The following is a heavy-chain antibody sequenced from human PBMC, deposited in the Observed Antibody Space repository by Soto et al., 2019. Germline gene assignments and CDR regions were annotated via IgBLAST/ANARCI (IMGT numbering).Heavy chain of an antibody. CDR2: ISGSGIST. V-gene: IGHV3-23*01. CDR1: GFTFSSYA. J-gene: IGHJ4*02. Sequence: EVQLLESGGGLVQPGGSLRLSCAASGFTFSSYAMSWVRQAPGRGLEWVSAISGSGISTYYADSVKDRFTISSDNSKNTLYLQMNSLRAEDTAVYYCAKEECYSSGWTEIASWGQGTLVTVSS. D-gene: IGHD6-19*01. CDR3: AKEECYSSGWTEIAS.